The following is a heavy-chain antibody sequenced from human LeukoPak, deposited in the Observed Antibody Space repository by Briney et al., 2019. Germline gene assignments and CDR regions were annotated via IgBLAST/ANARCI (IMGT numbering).Heavy chain of an antibody. V-gene: IGHV4-59*01. CDR3: ARVRVGATATPFDY. CDR2: IFYSGST. Sequence: SETLSLTCTVSGASLTSYYWSWIRQSPGKGLEWIGDIFYSGSTNYNPSLKSRVTISVDTSKNQFSLKVSSVTAADTAFYYCARVRVGATATPFDYWGQGTLVNVSS. CDR1: GASLTSYY. J-gene: IGHJ4*02. D-gene: IGHD1-26*01.